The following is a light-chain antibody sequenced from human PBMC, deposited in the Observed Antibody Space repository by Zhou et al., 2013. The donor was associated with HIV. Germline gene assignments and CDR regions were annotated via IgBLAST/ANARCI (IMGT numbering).Light chain of an antibody. CDR1: QSVDTF. Sequence: EVVLTQSPATLSLSPGESATLSCRASQSVDTFLAWYQQTPGQAPRLLIYDTSKRATGIPARFSGSGSGTEFTLTISSLQSEDFAVYYCQQYNNWLTFGGGTTVQIK. CDR2: DTS. V-gene: IGKV3-11*01. CDR3: QQYNNWLT. J-gene: IGKJ4*01.